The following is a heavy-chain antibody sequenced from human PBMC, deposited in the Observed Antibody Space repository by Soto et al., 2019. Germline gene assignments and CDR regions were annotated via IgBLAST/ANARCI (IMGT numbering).Heavy chain of an antibody. CDR3: TTGEIKYCSSTSCYGSDFDY. CDR2: IKSKTDGGTT. V-gene: IGHV3-15*07. D-gene: IGHD2-2*01. CDR1: GFTFSNAW. J-gene: IGHJ4*02. Sequence: GGSLRLSCAASGFTFSNAWMNWVRQAPGKGLEWVGRIKSKTDGGTTDYAAPVKGRFTISRDDSKNTLYLQMNSLKTEDTAVYYCTTGEIKYCSSTSCYGSDFDYWGQGTLVTVSS.